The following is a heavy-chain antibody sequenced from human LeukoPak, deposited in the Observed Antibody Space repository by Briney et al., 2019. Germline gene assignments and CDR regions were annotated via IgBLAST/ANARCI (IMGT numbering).Heavy chain of an antibody. CDR1: GFTFSIYN. CDR3: ARHRGYCSGSRCYSVWFDP. Sequence: GSLRLSCAASGFTFSIYNMNWVRQPPGKGLEWIGSMYYSGSNYYNPSLKSRITISEDTSKNQFSLKLNSVTAADTAVYYCARHRGYCSGSRCYSVWFDPWGQGTLVTVSS. D-gene: IGHD2-15*01. J-gene: IGHJ5*02. CDR2: MYYSGSN. V-gene: IGHV4-39*01.